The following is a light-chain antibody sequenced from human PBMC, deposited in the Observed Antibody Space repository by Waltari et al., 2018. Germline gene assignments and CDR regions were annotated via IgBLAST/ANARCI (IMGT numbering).Light chain of an antibody. J-gene: IGKJ1*01. CDR1: QSVSSN. V-gene: IGKV3-15*01. Sequence: EIVMTQSPAILSVSPGERAPLSCWASQSVSSNLAWYQQKPGQAPRLLIYGASTRATGIPARFSGSGSGTDFTLTISSLQSEDFAVYYCQQYNNWPPWTFGQGTKVEIK. CDR3: QQYNNWPPWT. CDR2: GAS.